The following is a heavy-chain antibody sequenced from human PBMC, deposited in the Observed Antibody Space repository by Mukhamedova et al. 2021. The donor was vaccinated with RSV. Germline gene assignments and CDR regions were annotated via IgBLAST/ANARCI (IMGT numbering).Heavy chain of an antibody. J-gene: IGHJ4*02. V-gene: IGHV3-9*01. D-gene: IGHD6-13*01. CDR2: ISWNSGSI. CDR3: AKALGAAAGHYYFDY. Sequence: VRQAPGKGLEWVSGISWNSGSIGYADSVKGRFTISRDNAKNSLYLQMNSLRAEDTALYYCAKALGAAAGHYYFDYWGQGTLVTVS.